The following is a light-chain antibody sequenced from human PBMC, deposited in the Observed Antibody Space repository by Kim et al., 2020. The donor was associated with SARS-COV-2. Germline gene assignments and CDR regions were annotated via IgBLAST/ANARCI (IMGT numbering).Light chain of an antibody. CDR2: SAS. CDR1: QSVDSY. J-gene: IGKJ1*01. V-gene: IGKV1-39*01. CDR3: QQSFSSPRT. Sequence: ASVGDRVTISCRTSQSVDSYLHWYQHRPGKAPELLIYSASILQSGVPSRFSGGGSGTNFSLTIRNMQPEDFAIYYCQQSFSSPRTFGQGTKVDIK.